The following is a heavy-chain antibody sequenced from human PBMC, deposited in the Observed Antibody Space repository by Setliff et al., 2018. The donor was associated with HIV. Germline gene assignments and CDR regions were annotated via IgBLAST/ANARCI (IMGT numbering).Heavy chain of an antibody. CDR1: GDSMIPHY. V-gene: IGHV4-59*11. Sequence: SETLSLTCLVSGDSMIPHYWSWIRQPPGRGLEWIGYISNYGSPSYNPSLKSRVSISVDTSKKQFSLKLSSVSAADTAVYYCARAADYHDSSGYWAPPRYFDYWGQGTLVTVSS. D-gene: IGHD3-22*01. CDR2: ISNYGSP. J-gene: IGHJ4*02. CDR3: ARAADYHDSSGYWAPPRYFDY.